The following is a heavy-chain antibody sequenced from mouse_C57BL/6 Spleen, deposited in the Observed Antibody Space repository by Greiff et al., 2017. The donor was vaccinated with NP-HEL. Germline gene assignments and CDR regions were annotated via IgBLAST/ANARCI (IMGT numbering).Heavy chain of an antibody. V-gene: IGHV1-82*01. CDR2: IYPGDGDT. J-gene: IGHJ2*01. Sequence: VKLQESGPELVKPGASVKISCKASGYAFSSSWMNWVKQRPGQGLEWIGRIYPGDGDTNYTGKFKGKATLTADKSSSPASMQLSSLTSEDSAVYFCEERNRYSFDYWGQGTTLTVSS. CDR1: GYAFSSSW. D-gene: IGHD2-14*01. CDR3: EERNRYSFDY.